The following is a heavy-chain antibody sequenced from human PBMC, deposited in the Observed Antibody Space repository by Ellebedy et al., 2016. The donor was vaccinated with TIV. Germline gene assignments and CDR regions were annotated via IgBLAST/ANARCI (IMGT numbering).Heavy chain of an antibody. V-gene: IGHV3-30*03. CDR3: ATTQMGNGYNEVYFGH. CDR2: ISHDGSDK. J-gene: IGHJ4*02. Sequence: GGSLRLSCAASGFTFSDYYMDWVRQAPGMGLEWVAVISHDGSDKIYSGSVRGRFTISRDNSKNTLDLQMDSLRAEDTAIYYCATTQMGNGYNEVYFGHWGQGTLVTVSS. CDR1: GFTFSDYY. D-gene: IGHD5-24*01.